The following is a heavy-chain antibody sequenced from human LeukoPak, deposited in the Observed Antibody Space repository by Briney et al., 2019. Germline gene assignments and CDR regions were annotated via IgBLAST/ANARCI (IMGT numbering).Heavy chain of an antibody. CDR3: AKGRSGWYMEAGDY. J-gene: IGHJ4*02. CDR1: GFTFRSYV. D-gene: IGHD6-19*01. Sequence: HSGGSLRLSCAASGFTFRSYVMSWVRQAPGKGLEWVSAISGYGGSTYYADSVKGRFTISRDDSKNTLYVQMNSLRAEDTAVYYCAKGRSGWYMEAGDYWGQGTLVTVSS. CDR2: ISGYGGST. V-gene: IGHV3-23*01.